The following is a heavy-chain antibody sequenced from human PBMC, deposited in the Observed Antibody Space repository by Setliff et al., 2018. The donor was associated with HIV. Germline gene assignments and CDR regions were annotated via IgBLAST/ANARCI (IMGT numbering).Heavy chain of an antibody. D-gene: IGHD3-16*01. CDR2: INTATVTTT. CDR3: AKDMNYNNDYPGVLGS. J-gene: IGHJ4*02. Sequence: GALRLSCAASGFTFDDYAMHWVRQAPGKGLEWIAYINTATVTTTVYYADSVKGRFTVSRDNSKNSLYLEMSSLTNEDTAFYYCAKDMNYNNDYPGVLGSWGRGTLVTVSS. CDR1: GFTFDDYA. V-gene: IGHV3-43*02.